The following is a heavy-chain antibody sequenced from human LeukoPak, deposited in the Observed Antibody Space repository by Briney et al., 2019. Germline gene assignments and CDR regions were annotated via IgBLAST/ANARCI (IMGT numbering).Heavy chain of an antibody. Sequence: ASVKVSCKASGYTFTSYGISWVRQAPGQGLEWMGWISAYNGNTNYAQKLQGRVTMTTDTSTSTAYMELRSLTSDDTAVYFCASRLLIHLWAKDFWGQGTLVTVSS. CDR2: ISAYNGNT. CDR1: GYTFTSYG. CDR3: ASRLLIHLWAKDF. D-gene: IGHD5-18*01. V-gene: IGHV1-18*01. J-gene: IGHJ4*02.